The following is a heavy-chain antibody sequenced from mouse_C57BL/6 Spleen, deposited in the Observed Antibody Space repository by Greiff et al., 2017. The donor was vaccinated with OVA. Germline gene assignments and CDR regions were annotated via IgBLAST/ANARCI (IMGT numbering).Heavy chain of an antibody. CDR1: GYTFTDYY. J-gene: IGHJ2*01. CDR3: AFDGYYAY. V-gene: IGHV1-19*01. CDR2: INPYNGGT. Sequence: EVQLVESGPVLVKPGASVKMSCKASGYTFTDYYMNWVKQSHGKSLEWIGVINPYNGGTSYNQKFKGKATLTVDKSSSTAYMELNSLTSEDSAVYYCAFDGYYAYWGQGTTLTVSS. D-gene: IGHD2-3*01.